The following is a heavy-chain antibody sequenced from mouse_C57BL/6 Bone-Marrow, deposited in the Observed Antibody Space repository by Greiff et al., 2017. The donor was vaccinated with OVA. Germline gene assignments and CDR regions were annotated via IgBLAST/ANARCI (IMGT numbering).Heavy chain of an antibody. CDR3: ARERDYDVFYWYFDV. J-gene: IGHJ1*03. CDR1: GYTFTDYN. V-gene: IGHV1-18*01. CDR2: INPNNGGT. Sequence: EVQLQQSGPELVKPGASVKIPCKASGYTFTDYNMDWVKQSHGKSLEWIGDINPNNGGTIYNQKFKGKATLTVDKSSSTAYMELRSLTSEDTAVYYCARERDYDVFYWYFDVWGTGTTVTVSS. D-gene: IGHD2-4*01.